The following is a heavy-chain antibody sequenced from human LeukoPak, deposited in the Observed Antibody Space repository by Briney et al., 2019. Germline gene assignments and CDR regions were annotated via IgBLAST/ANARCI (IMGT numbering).Heavy chain of an antibody. Sequence: SETLCLTCAVYGGSFSGYYWSWIRQPPGKGLEWIGEINHSGSTNYNPSLKSRVTISVDTSKNQFSLKLSSVTAADTAVYYCAREPDYQDAFDIWGQGTMVTVSS. CDR3: AREPDYQDAFDI. CDR1: GGSFSGYY. V-gene: IGHV4-34*01. CDR2: INHSGST. D-gene: IGHD4-11*01. J-gene: IGHJ3*02.